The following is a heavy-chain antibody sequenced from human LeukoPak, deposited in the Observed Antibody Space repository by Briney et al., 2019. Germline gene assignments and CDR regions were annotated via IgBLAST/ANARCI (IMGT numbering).Heavy chain of an antibody. CDR2: IKQDGSEE. CDR3: ARGSSAGASLRHDY. V-gene: IGHV3-7*01. J-gene: IGHJ4*02. CDR1: GFTFSSYW. D-gene: IGHD1-26*01. Sequence: GGSLRLSCAASGFTFSSYWMSWVRQAPGKGLEWVANIKQDGSEENFVDSVKGRFTISRDNAKKSLYLQMNSLRAEDTAVYYCARGSSAGASLRHDYWGEGTLVTVSS.